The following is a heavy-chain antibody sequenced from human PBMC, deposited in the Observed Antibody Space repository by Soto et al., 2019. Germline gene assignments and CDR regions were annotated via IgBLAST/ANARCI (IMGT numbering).Heavy chain of an antibody. Sequence: VGSLRLSCAASGVTFSSYWMNWGRQAPGKGLVWVSRINSDGSSTSYADSVKGRFTISRDNAKNTLYLQMNSLRAEDTAVYYCARVEWLRFSRYYYYGMDVWGQGTTVTVS. J-gene: IGHJ6*02. CDR2: INSDGSST. D-gene: IGHD5-12*01. CDR1: GVTFSSYW. CDR3: ARVEWLRFSRYYYYGMDV. V-gene: IGHV3-74*01.